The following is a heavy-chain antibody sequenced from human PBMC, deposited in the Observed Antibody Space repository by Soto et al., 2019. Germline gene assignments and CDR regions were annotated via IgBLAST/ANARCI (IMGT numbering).Heavy chain of an antibody. CDR3: ARAGGHCSSTSCYILAYYYYGMDV. D-gene: IGHD2-2*02. V-gene: IGHV1-2*04. CDR2: INPNSGGT. CDR1: GYTFTGYY. Sequence: ASVKVSCKASGYTFTGYYMHWVRQAPGQGLEWMGWINPNSGGTNYAQKFQGWVTMTRDTSISTAYMELSRLRSDDTAVYYCARAGGHCSSTSCYILAYYYYGMDVWGQGTTVTVSS. J-gene: IGHJ6*02.